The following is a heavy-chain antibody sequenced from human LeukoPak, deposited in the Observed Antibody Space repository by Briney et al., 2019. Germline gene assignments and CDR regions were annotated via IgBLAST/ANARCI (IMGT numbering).Heavy chain of an antibody. CDR2: ISSSSSAI. V-gene: IGHV3-48*02. CDR3: ARVGIAVAQFFDY. CDR1: GFSFSGYS. Sequence: GGSLRLSCAASGFSFSGYSMNWVRQAPGKGLEWVSYISSSSSAIYYADSVKGRFTISRDNAKNSLYLQMNSLRDEDTAVYYCARVGIAVAQFFDYWGQGTLVTASS. J-gene: IGHJ4*02. D-gene: IGHD6-19*01.